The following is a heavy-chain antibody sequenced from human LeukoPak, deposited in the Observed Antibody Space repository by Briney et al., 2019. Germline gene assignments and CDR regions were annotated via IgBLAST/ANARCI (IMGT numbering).Heavy chain of an antibody. D-gene: IGHD3-10*01. CDR3: AIIPLGGRFDY. CDR2: IRSDGSDT. CDR1: GFSFSDFD. J-gene: IGHJ4*02. V-gene: IGHV3-30*02. Sequence: GGSLRLSCATSGFSFSDFDMQWVRRAPGQGLEWVAFIRSDGSDTYYGDSVKGRFTVSRDNSKKILHPQMNSLRPGDTAVYYCAIIPLGGRFDYWGQGTLVIVSS.